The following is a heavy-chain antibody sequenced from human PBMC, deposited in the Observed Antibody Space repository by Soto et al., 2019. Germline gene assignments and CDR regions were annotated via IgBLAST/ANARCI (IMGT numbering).Heavy chain of an antibody. CDR3: ARDSVVVADFC. D-gene: IGHD2-15*01. Sequence: EVQLVESGGGLVKPGGSLRLSCAASGFTFTYAWMSWVRQSPGKGLEWVARIKSKTDGGATEYAAPVKGRFTISRDDSKNTLYLQMNSLKIEDKAVYFCARDSVVVADFCWGQGTMVPVSS. CDR1: GFTFTYAW. CDR2: IKSKTDGGAT. V-gene: IGHV3-15*01. J-gene: IGHJ4*02.